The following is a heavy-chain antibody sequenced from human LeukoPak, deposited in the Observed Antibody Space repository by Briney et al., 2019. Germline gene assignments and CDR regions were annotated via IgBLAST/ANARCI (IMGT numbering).Heavy chain of an antibody. CDR3: AREPLTLDYGDYDYFDY. Sequence: ASVKVSCKASGGTFSSYAISWVRQAPGQGLEWMGGIIPIFGTANYAQKFQGRVTITADESTSTAYMELSSLRSEDTAVYYCAREPLTLDYGDYDYFDYWGQGTLVTVSS. J-gene: IGHJ4*02. D-gene: IGHD4-17*01. CDR1: GGTFSSYA. V-gene: IGHV1-69*13. CDR2: IIPIFGTA.